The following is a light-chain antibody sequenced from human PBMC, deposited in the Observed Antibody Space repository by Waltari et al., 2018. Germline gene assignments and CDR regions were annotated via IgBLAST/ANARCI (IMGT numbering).Light chain of an antibody. CDR1: QSISSW. CDR3: QQYNSYSPLT. Sequence: DIQMTQSPSTLSASVGDRVTITCRASQSISSWLAWYQQKPGKAPKPLIYKASSLESGVPSRFSGSGSGTEFTLTTSSLQPDDFATYYCQQYNSYSPLTFGGGTKVEIK. CDR2: KAS. J-gene: IGKJ4*01. V-gene: IGKV1-5*03.